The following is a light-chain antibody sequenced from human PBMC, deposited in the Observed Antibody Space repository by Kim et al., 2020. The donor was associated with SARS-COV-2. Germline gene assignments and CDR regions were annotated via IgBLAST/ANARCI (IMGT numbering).Light chain of an antibody. J-gene: IGLJ3*02. V-gene: IGLV1-51*01. CDR2: DNN. CDR3: GTWDSSLSAGV. Sequence: HKVTISCSGSSSNIGNNSVSWYQQLPGTAPKLLIYDNNKRPSGIPDRFSGSKSGTSATLGITGLQTGDEADYYCGTWDSSLSAGVFGGGTQLTVL. CDR1: SSNIGNNS.